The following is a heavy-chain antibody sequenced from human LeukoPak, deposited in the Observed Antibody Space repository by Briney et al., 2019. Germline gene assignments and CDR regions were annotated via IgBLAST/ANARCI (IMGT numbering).Heavy chain of an antibody. CDR1: GFTFSSYG. V-gene: IGHV3-33*01. CDR3: ARDTGYYGSGSFIAPNWFDP. D-gene: IGHD3-10*01. CDR2: IWYDGSNK. J-gene: IGHJ5*02. Sequence: GGSLRFSCAASGFTFSSYGMHWVRQAPGKGLEWVAVIWYDGSNKYYADSVKGRFTISRDNSKNTLYLQMNSLRAEDTAVYYCARDTGYYGSGSFIAPNWFDPWGQGTLVTVSS.